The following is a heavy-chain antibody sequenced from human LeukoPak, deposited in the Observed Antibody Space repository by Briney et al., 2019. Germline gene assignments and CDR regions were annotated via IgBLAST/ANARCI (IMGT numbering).Heavy chain of an antibody. CDR2: ISYDGTNK. D-gene: IGHD6-13*01. CDR1: GFTFSTFA. CDR3: ARDTSNWVNAFDY. V-gene: IGHV3-30-3*01. J-gene: IGHJ4*02. Sequence: GGSLRLSCAASGFTFSTFAMHWVRQAPGKGLEWVAVISYDGTNKYYTDSVKSRFTISRDNSKNTLYLQMNSLRAEDTAVYYCARDTSNWVNAFDYWGQGTLVTVSS.